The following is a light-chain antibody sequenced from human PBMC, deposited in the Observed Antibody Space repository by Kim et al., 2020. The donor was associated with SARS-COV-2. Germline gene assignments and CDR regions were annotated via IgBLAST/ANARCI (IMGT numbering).Light chain of an antibody. Sequence: SLSPGERATRSCRASQSVSSYLAWYQQKPDQAPRLLIYDASNRATGIPARFSGSGSGTDFTLTISSLEPEDFAVYYCQQRSNWVTFGQGTRLEIK. CDR3: QQRSNWVT. V-gene: IGKV3-11*01. CDR1: QSVSSY. J-gene: IGKJ5*01. CDR2: DAS.